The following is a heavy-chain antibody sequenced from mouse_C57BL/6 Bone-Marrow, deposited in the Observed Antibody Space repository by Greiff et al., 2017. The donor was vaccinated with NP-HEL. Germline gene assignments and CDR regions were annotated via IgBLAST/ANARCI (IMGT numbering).Heavy chain of an antibody. Sequence: EVNVVESGGDLVKPGGSLKLSCAASGFTFSSYGMSWVRQTPDKRLEWVATISSGGSYNYYPDSVKGRFTISRDNANNTLYLQMSSLKSEDTAMYYCARRDSNSLWYFDVWGTGTTVTVSS. J-gene: IGHJ1*03. CDR3: ARRDSNSLWYFDV. V-gene: IGHV5-6*02. D-gene: IGHD2-5*01. CDR2: ISSGGSYN. CDR1: GFTFSSYG.